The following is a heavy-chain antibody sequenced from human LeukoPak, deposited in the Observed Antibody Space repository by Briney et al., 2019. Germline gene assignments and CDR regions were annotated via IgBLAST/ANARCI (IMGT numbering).Heavy chain of an antibody. V-gene: IGHV3-7*03. D-gene: IGHD1-1*01. J-gene: IGHJ6*03. CDR2: IKQDGSEK. CDR3: AREGTTGTTVYYYYYYMDV. Sequence: GGSLRLSCAASGFTFSSYWMSWVRQAPGKGLEWVANIKQDGSEKYYVDSVKGRFTISRDNAKNSLYLQMNSLRAEDTALYYCAREGTTGTTVYYYYYYMDVWGKGTTVTVSS. CDR1: GFTFSSYW.